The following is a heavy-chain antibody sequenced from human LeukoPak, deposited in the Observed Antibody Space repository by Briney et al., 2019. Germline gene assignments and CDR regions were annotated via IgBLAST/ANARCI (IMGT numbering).Heavy chain of an antibody. CDR2: ISAYNGNT. D-gene: IGHD3-22*01. CDR3: ARVYHYYDSSGGGALYAFDI. V-gene: IGHV1-18*01. Sequence: ASVKVSCKASGYTFTSYGISWVRQAPGQGLEWMGWISAYNGNTNYAQKLQGRVTMTTGTSTSTAYMELRSLRSDDTAVYYCARVYHYYDSSGGGALYAFDIWGQGTMVTVSS. CDR1: GYTFTSYG. J-gene: IGHJ3*02.